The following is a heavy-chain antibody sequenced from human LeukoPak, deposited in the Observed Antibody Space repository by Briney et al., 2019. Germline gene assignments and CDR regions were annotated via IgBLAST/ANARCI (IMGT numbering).Heavy chain of an antibody. CDR1: GGSVSSGNYY. CDR3: ARSQYYDSSGYYVFYFDY. J-gene: IGHJ4*02. V-gene: IGHV4-61*01. D-gene: IGHD3-22*01. CDR2: IYYSGST. Sequence: SETLSLTCTVSGGSVSSGNYYWSWIRQPPGKGLEWIGYIYYSGSTNYNPPLKSRVTISVDTSKNQFSLKLSSVTAADTAVYYCARSQYYDSSGYYVFYFDYWGQGTLVTVSS.